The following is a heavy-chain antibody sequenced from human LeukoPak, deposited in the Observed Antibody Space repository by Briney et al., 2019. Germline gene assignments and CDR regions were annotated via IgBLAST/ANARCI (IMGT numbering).Heavy chain of an antibody. Sequence: ASVKVSCKASGYTFTGYYMHWVRQAPGQGLEWMGRLNPNSGGTNYAQKFQGRITMTRDTSISTAYMELSNLRSDDTAVYYCAREGAYWFDSSGTLGNDYWGQGTLVSVTS. CDR2: LNPNSGGT. CDR3: AREGAYWFDSSGTLGNDY. J-gene: IGHJ4*02. CDR1: GYTFTGYY. D-gene: IGHD3-22*01. V-gene: IGHV1-2*06.